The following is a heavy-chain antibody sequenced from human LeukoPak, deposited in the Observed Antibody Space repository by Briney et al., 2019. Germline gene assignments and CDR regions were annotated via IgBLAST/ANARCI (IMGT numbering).Heavy chain of an antibody. CDR2: INDNGAGT. CDR1: GFTFSSYA. J-gene: IGHJ6*03. CDR3: AKGLRTGVGPYKGYHYYMDV. D-gene: IGHD3-10*01. V-gene: IGHV3-23*01. Sequence: GGSLRLSCAASGFTFSSYAVSWVRQAPGKGLKWVSTINDNGAGTYYADSVKGRFTISRDNSYNTMSLQMNSLRDEDAGVYCCAKGLRTGVGPYKGYHYYMDVWGKGATVTVSS.